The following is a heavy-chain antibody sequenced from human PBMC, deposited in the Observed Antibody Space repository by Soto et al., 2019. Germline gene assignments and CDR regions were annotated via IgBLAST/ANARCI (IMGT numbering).Heavy chain of an antibody. CDR3: ARHDEISRYENGMDV. D-gene: IGHD1-20*01. CDR2: IFYRGAT. J-gene: IGHJ6*02. V-gene: IGHV4-59*08. CDR1: GGSISGYY. Sequence: QVQLQESGPGLLKPSETLSLTCTVSGGSISGYYYSWIRQPPGKGLDYVGYIFYRGATNYNPSLKSRVTISIDRPKNQLYLHLRSVTVADTAMYFCARHDEISRYENGMDVWGPGATVSVS.